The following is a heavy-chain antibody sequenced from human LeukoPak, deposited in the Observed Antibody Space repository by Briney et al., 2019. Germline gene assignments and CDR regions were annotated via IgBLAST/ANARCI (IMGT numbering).Heavy chain of an antibody. V-gene: IGHV3-23*01. CDR1: GFTFSIYA. CDR2: ISVSGGST. J-gene: IGHJ3*02. D-gene: IGHD3-10*01. Sequence: QAGGSLTLFCAAYGFTFSIYAMTWVRQAPGKGLEWLSYISVSGGSTYYADSVKGRFTISRDNSKNTLYLQMSSLRAEDTAVYYWPKSYYGSMSNAFDIWGQGTMVTVSS. CDR3: PKSYYGSMSNAFDI.